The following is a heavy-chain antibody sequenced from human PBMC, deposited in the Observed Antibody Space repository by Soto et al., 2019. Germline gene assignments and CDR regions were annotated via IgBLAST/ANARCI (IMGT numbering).Heavy chain of an antibody. D-gene: IGHD2-15*01. J-gene: IGHJ6*02. CDR2: IYPGDSDT. CDR3: ARWDCSGGSCYSNYYGMDV. Sequence: LKISCKGSGYSFTSYWIGWVRQMPGKGLEWMGIIYPGDSDTRYSPSFQGQVTISADKSISTAYLQWSSLKASDTAMYYCARWDCSGGSCYSNYYGMDVWGQGTTVTVSS. CDR1: GYSFTSYW. V-gene: IGHV5-51*01.